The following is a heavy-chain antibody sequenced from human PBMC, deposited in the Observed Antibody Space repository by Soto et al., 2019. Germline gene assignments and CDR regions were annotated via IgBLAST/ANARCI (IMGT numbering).Heavy chain of an antibody. CDR2: ISGSGGST. CDR3: ARDMRVVVAAANDY. J-gene: IGHJ4*02. D-gene: IGHD2-15*01. V-gene: IGHV3-23*01. Sequence: GVSLRLSCAASGFTFSNYAMNWVRQAPGKGLEWVSAISGSGGSTYYADSVKGRFTISRDNSKNTLYLQMNSLRAEDTAVYYCARDMRVVVAAANDYWGQGTLVSVSS. CDR1: GFTFSNYA.